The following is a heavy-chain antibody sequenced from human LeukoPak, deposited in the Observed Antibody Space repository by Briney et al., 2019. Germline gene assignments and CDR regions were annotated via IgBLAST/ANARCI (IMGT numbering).Heavy chain of an antibody. CDR1: GFTFSSYS. Sequence: GGSLRLSCAASGFTFSSYSMNWVRQAPGKGLEWVSSISSSSSYIYYADSVKGRFTISRDNAKNSLYLQMNSLRAEDTAVYYCARDAPAVGYCSSTSCYPDYWGQGTLVTVSS. CDR3: ARDAPAVGYCSSTSCYPDY. J-gene: IGHJ4*02. V-gene: IGHV3-21*01. D-gene: IGHD2-2*01. CDR2: ISSSSSYI.